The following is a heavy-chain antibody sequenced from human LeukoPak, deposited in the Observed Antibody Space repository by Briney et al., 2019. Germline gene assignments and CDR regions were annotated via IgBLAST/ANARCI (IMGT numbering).Heavy chain of an antibody. CDR2: INPSGGST. Sequence: ASVKVSCKASGYTFTSYYMHWVRQAPGQGLEWMGIINPSGGSTSYAQKFQGRVTMTRDTSTSTVYMELSSLRNEDTAVYFCARDKARGSLLGPRTAAPGTFDYWGQGALVTVSS. CDR1: GYTFTSYY. D-gene: IGHD6-13*01. V-gene: IGHV1-46*01. CDR3: ARDKARGSLLGPRTAAPGTFDY. J-gene: IGHJ4*02.